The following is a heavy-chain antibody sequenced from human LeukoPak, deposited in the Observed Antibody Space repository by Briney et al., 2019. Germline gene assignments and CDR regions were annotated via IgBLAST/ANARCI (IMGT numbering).Heavy chain of an antibody. CDR2: IYYSGST. Sequence: SETLSLTCTVSVRSISSYYWSWIRQPPGKGLEWIGYIYYSGSTNYNPSFKSRVTISVDTSKNQFSLKLSSVTAADTAVYYCARGGGTGLSDAWGQGTTVTVSS. V-gene: IGHV4-59*01. D-gene: IGHD3-16*01. J-gene: IGHJ6*02. CDR1: VRSISSYY. CDR3: ARGGGTGLSDA.